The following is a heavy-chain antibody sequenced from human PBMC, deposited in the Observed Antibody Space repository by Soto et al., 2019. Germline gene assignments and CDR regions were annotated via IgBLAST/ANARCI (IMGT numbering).Heavy chain of an antibody. D-gene: IGHD2-21*02. V-gene: IGHV3-15*07. Sequence: EVQLVESGGGLVKPGGSLRLSCAGSGFTFSNVWMNWVRQAPGKGLEWVGRIKSETDGGTIDYAAPVKGRFTISRDDSNNTLYLQMNSLKTEDTATYYCARDQGAGGGNSLDYWGQGTLVTVSS. CDR2: IKSETDGGTI. CDR1: GFTFSNVW. CDR3: ARDQGAGGGNSLDY. J-gene: IGHJ4*02.